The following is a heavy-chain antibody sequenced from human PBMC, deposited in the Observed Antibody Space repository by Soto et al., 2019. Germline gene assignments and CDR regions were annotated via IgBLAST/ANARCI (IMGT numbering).Heavy chain of an antibody. D-gene: IGHD5-18*01. CDR3: ARDRRAAMEPFYYYYGMDV. J-gene: IGHJ6*02. Sequence: GASVKVSCKASGYTFTSYGISWVRQAPGQGLEWMGWISAYNGNTNYAQKLQGRVTMTTDTSTSTAYMELRSLRSDDTAVYYCARDRRAAMEPFYYYYGMDVWGQGTTVTVSS. V-gene: IGHV1-18*01. CDR2: ISAYNGNT. CDR1: GYTFTSYG.